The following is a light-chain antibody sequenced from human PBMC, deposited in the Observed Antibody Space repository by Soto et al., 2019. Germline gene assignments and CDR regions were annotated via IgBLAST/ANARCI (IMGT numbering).Light chain of an antibody. CDR3: SSYTSSRTL. Sequence: QSVLTQPASVSGSPGQSITISCTGTSSDVGGYNHVSWYQQHPGKAPKLMIYEVSNRPSGVSNRFSGSKSGNTASLTISGLQAEDEADYYCSSYTSSRTLFGTGTKVTVL. V-gene: IGLV2-14*01. J-gene: IGLJ1*01. CDR2: EVS. CDR1: SSDVGGYNH.